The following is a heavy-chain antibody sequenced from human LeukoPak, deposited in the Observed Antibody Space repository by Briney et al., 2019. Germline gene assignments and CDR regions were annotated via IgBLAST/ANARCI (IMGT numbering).Heavy chain of an antibody. D-gene: IGHD6-19*01. Sequence: GGSLRLSCAASGFTVSSYSMNWVRQAPGKGPEYVSAISPSAHSTHYVDSVKGRFTISRDNSKSTLHLQMNSLRAEDTVVYYCVTSLPGQWPFDKWGQGTLVTVSS. CDR3: VTSLPGQWPFDK. V-gene: IGHV3-23*01. CDR1: GFTVSSYS. J-gene: IGHJ4*02. CDR2: ISPSAHST.